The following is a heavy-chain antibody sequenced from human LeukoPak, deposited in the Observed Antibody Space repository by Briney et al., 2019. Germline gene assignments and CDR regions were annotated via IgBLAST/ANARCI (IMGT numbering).Heavy chain of an antibody. Sequence: SGTLSLTCAVSGVSILSTNWWSWVRQPPGKGLEWIGEVHLSGASNYNPSLKSRVSMSIDKSRNHLSLELTSVTAADTAIYYCARESGAFSPFGFWGQGTLVTVSS. D-gene: IGHD1-26*01. CDR3: ARESGAFSPFGF. CDR2: VHLSGAS. V-gene: IGHV4-4*02. CDR1: GVSILSTNW. J-gene: IGHJ4*02.